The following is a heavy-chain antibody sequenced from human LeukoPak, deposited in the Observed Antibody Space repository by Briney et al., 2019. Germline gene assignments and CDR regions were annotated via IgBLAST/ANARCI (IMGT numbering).Heavy chain of an antibody. J-gene: IGHJ4*02. D-gene: IGHD6-13*01. CDR3: ARDRTRAAGDFDY. Sequence: ASVKVSCKASGYTYTNYDISWVRQAPGQRLEWMGWISAYNGNTNYAQKFQGRVTMTTDTSTSTAYMELRSLRSDDTAVYYCARDRTRAAGDFDYWGQGTLVTVSS. CDR1: GYTYTNYD. V-gene: IGHV1-18*01. CDR2: ISAYNGNT.